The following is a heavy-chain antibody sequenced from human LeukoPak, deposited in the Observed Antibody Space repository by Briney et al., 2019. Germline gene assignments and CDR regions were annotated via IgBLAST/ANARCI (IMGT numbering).Heavy chain of an antibody. D-gene: IGHD7-27*01. CDR1: GGSISSYY. CDR3: ARDRARPGYFDY. CDR2: IYYSGST. J-gene: IGHJ4*02. V-gene: IGHV4-59*01. Sequence: PSETLSLTCTVSGGSISSYYWSWIRQPPGKGLEWIGYIYYSGSTNYNPSLKSRVTISVDTSKSQFSLKLSSVTAADTAVYYCARDRARPGYFDYWGQGTLVTVSS.